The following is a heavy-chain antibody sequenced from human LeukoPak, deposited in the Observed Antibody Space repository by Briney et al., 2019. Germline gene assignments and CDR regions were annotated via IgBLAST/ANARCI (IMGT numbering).Heavy chain of an antibody. CDR3: ARVFGVYLFFDY. CDR2: INPNSGGT. Sequence: GASVKVSCKASGGTFSSYAISWVRQAPGQGLEWMGWINPNSGGTNYAQKFQGRVTMTRDTSISTAYMELSRLRSDDTAVYYCARVFGVYLFFDYWGQGTLVTVSS. CDR1: GGTFSSYA. J-gene: IGHJ4*02. V-gene: IGHV1-2*02. D-gene: IGHD3-16*01.